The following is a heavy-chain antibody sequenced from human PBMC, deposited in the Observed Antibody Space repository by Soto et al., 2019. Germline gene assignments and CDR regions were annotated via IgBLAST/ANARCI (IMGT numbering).Heavy chain of an antibody. CDR3: ARDNLIRAVTTLRYYYYYMDV. Sequence: ASVKVSCKASGYTFTSYYMHWVRQAPGQGLKWMGIINPSGGSTSYAQKFQGRVTMTRDTSTSTVYMELSSLRSEDTAVYYCARDNLIRAVTTLRYYYYYMDVWGKGTTVTVSS. V-gene: IGHV1-46*03. CDR2: INPSGGST. D-gene: IGHD4-4*01. CDR1: GYTFTSYY. J-gene: IGHJ6*03.